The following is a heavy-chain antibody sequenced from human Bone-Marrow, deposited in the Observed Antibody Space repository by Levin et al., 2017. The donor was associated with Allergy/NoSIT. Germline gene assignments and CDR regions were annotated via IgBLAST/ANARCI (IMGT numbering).Heavy chain of an antibody. CDR2: ISYDGSEK. Sequence: GGSLRLSCAASGFTFSSAGMHWVRQAPGKGLEWVAVISYDGSEKYYADSVKGRFTISRDNSKNTLYLQMNSLRAEDTAVYYCAKGRGYTYGPPMGNWFDPWGQGTLVTVSS. V-gene: IGHV3-30*18. J-gene: IGHJ5*02. CDR1: GFTFSSAG. D-gene: IGHD5-18*01. CDR3: AKGRGYTYGPPMGNWFDP.